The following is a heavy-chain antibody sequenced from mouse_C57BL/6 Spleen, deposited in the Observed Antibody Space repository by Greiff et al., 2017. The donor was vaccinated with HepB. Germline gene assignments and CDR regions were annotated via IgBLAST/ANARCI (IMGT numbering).Heavy chain of an antibody. Sequence: EVKLQESGPGLVKPSQSLSLTCSVTGYSITSGYYWNWIRQFPGNKLEWMGYISYDGSNNYNPSLKNRISITRDTSKNQFFLKLNSVTTEDTATYYCAREHVWFAYWGQGTLVTVSA. CDR3: AREHVWFAY. V-gene: IGHV3-6*01. CDR2: ISYDGSN. J-gene: IGHJ3*01. CDR1: GYSITSGYY.